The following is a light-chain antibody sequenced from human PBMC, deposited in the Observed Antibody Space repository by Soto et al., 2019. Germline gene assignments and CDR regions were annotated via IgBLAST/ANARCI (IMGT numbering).Light chain of an antibody. CDR1: QDVTTN. CDR2: DIS. CDR3: QQYNNWPFS. Sequence: EITMTQFPATLSASPGEGVTLFCRAAQDVTTNFAWYQQKRGQAPRLLIYDISTRATGVPARFSGSGSGTEFTLSISGLQSEDFAVYFCQQYNNWPFSFGQGTRLENK. V-gene: IGKV3-15*01. J-gene: IGKJ5*01.